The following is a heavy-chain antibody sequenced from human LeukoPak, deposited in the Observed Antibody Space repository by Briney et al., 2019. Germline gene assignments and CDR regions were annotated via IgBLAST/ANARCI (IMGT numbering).Heavy chain of an antibody. CDR1: GVSLSSADYY. J-gene: IGHJ4*02. V-gene: IGHV4-30-4*01. CDR2: IYYSGST. CDR3: ARGQDYGAY. Sequence: SETLSLTCTVSGVSLSSADYYWTWIRQPPGKGLEWIGYIYYSGSTYYNPSLKSRVTISLDTSKNQFSLKLSSVTAADTAVYYCARGQDYGAYWGQGTLVTVSS.